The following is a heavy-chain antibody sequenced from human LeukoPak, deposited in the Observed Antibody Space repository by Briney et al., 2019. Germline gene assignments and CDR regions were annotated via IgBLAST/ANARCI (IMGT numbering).Heavy chain of an antibody. CDR2: INPNSGGT. J-gene: IGHJ5*02. D-gene: IGHD2-2*01. V-gene: IGHV1-2*02. Sequence: VASVKVSCKASGYTFTGYYMHWVRQAPGRGLEWMGWINPNSGGTNYAQKFQGRVTMTRDTSISTAYMELSRLRSDDTAVYYCARDLLPRPLENIVVVPAAMGWFDPWGQGTLVTVSS. CDR3: ARDLLPRPLENIVVVPAAMGWFDP. CDR1: GYTFTGYY.